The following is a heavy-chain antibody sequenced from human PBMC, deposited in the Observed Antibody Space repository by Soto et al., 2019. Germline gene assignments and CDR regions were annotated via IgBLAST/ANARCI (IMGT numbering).Heavy chain of an antibody. D-gene: IGHD1-26*01. J-gene: IGHJ3*02. CDR3: AKALVGAQGGDAFDI. V-gene: IGHV3-9*01. Sequence: EVQLVESGGGLVQPGRSLRLSCAASGFTFDDYAMHWVRQAPGKGLEWVSGISWNSGSIGYADSVKGRFTISRDNAKNSLYLQMNSLRAEDTALYYCAKALVGAQGGDAFDIWGQGTMVTVSS. CDR1: GFTFDDYA. CDR2: ISWNSGSI.